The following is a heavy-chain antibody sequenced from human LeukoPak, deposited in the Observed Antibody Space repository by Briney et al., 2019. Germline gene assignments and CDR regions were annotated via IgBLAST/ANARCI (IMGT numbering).Heavy chain of an antibody. V-gene: IGHV4-34*01. J-gene: IGHJ5*02. D-gene: IGHD2-2*01. CDR1: GWSFNDYY. CDR2: VNARGDT. Sequence: SETLSLTCAVYGWSFNDYYWNWIRQPPGMWLQWIGDVNARGDTNYNPSLKSRVTISVDTSKNQFSLRLTSMIAADTAVYYCARGQVPAARGYNWFDPWGQGTLVTVSS. CDR3: ARGQVPAARGYNWFDP.